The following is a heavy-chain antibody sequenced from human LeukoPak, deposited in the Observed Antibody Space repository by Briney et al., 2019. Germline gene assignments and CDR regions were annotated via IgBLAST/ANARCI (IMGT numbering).Heavy chain of an antibody. J-gene: IGHJ6*03. CDR1: GGSISSYY. D-gene: IGHD3-10*01. V-gene: IGHV4-59*01. CDR3: ARDSPYYYGSGSATYYMDV. CDR2: IYYSGST. Sequence: SETLSLTCTVSGGSISSYYWSWIRQPPGKGLEWIGYIYYSGSTNYNPSLKSRVTISVDTSKNQFSLKLSSVTAADTAVYYCARDSPYYYGSGSATYYMDVWGKGTTVTISS.